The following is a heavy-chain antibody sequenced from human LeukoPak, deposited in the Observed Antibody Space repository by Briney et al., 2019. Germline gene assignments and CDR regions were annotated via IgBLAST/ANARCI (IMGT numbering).Heavy chain of an antibody. CDR1: GGSISSNY. V-gene: IGHV4-59*01. CDR2: IHHSGGT. Sequence: SATLSLTCAVSGGSISSNYWSWIRQPPGKGLEWIGDIHHSGGTNYNPSLKSRVTISVDTSKNQFSLKLNSVTAADTAVYYCARAGGYRPAAADLDYWGQGTLVTVSS. J-gene: IGHJ4*02. CDR3: ARAGGYRPAAADLDY. D-gene: IGHD6-13*01.